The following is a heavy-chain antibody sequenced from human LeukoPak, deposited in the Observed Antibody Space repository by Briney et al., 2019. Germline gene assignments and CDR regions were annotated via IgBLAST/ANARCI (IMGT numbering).Heavy chain of an antibody. CDR3: ARGSGWYFY. D-gene: IGHD6-19*01. V-gene: IGHV4-59*01. Sequence: NPSETLSLTCTVSGGSISSYYWSWVRQPPGKGLEWIGYIYYSGSTNYNPSLKSRVTISVDTSKNQFSLKLSSVTAADTAVYYCARGSGWYFYWGQGTLLTVSS. J-gene: IGHJ4*02. CDR2: IYYSGST. CDR1: GGSISSYY.